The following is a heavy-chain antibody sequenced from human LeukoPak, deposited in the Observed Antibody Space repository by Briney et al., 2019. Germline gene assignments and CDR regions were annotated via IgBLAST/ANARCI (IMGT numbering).Heavy chain of an antibody. CDR3: ASQYGSGSYYNLWFDY. D-gene: IGHD3-10*01. Sequence: SETLSLTCTVSGGSISSYYWSWIRQPPGKGLEWIGYIYYSGSTNYNPSLKSRVTISVDTSKNQFSLKLSSVTAADTAVYYCASQYGSGSYYNLWFDYWGQGTLVTVSS. J-gene: IGHJ4*02. V-gene: IGHV4-59*08. CDR1: GGSISSYY. CDR2: IYYSGST.